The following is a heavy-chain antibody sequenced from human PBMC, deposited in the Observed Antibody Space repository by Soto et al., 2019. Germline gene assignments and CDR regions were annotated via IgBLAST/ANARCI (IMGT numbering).Heavy chain of an antibody. CDR1: GFTVSSNY. CDR2: IYSGGST. J-gene: IGHJ6*02. D-gene: IGHD1-7*01. CDR3: ARGQLELPNYYYGMDV. Sequence: GGSLRLSCAASGFTVSSNYMSWVRQAPGKGLEWVSVIYSGGSTYYADSVKGRFTISRDNSKNTLYLQMNSLRAEDTAVYYCARGQLELPNYYYGMDVWGQGTTVTVSS. V-gene: IGHV3-53*01.